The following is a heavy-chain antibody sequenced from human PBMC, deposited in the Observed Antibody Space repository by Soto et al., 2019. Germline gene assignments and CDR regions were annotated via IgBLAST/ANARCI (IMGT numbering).Heavy chain of an antibody. D-gene: IGHD3-3*01. CDR1: GYTLTELS. CDR3: ATDAITSFGVVTSKYYGMDV. J-gene: IGHJ6*02. V-gene: IGHV1-24*01. CDR2: FDPEDGET. Sequence: QVQLVQSGAEVKKPGASVKVSCKVSGYTLTELSMHWVRQAPGKGLEWMGGFDPEDGETIYAQKFQGRVTMTEDTSTDTAYMELSSLRSEDTAVYYCATDAITSFGVVTSKYYGMDVWGQGTTVTVSS.